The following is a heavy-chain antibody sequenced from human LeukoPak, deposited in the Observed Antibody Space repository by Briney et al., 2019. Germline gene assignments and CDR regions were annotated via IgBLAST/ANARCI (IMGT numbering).Heavy chain of an antibody. V-gene: IGHV4-31*03. CDR1: GGSFSSGGYY. D-gene: IGHD5-18*01. CDR2: IYYSGST. Sequence: PSQTLSLTCTVSGGSFSSGGYYWSWIRQHPGKGLEWIGYIYYSGSTYYNPSLKSRVTISVDTSKNQFSLKLSSVTAADTAVYYCARMVHTYSYSLDPWGQGTLVTVSS. CDR3: ARMVHTYSYSLDP. J-gene: IGHJ5*02.